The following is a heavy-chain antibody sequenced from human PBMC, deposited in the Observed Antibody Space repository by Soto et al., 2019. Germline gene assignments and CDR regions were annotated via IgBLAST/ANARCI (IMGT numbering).Heavy chain of an antibody. J-gene: IGHJ5*02. Sequence: QIYLVQSGPEMKWPGASLIVSCKTSGYTFTSYDVYWVRQAPGQGLEWMGWIGPYNGKKKYVEKFQGRVDMTFGTGTITVYLEVRGLKFDDTDAYYCARDRDRFWLDPWCQGTLVTVSS. CDR2: IGPYNGKK. D-gene: IGHD3-3*01. V-gene: IGHV1-18*01. CDR3: ARDRDRFWLDP. CDR1: GYTFTSYD.